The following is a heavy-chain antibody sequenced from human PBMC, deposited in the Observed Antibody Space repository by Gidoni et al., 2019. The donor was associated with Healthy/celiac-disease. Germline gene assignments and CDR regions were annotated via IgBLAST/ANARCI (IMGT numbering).Heavy chain of an antibody. CDR3: ARVSGEIATILYFDS. CDR1: GFTFSSSS. V-gene: IGHV3-21*01. CDR2: ISSSSSYI. D-gene: IGHD2-21*01. Sequence: EVQLVESGGGLVKPGGSLRRSCAASGFTFSSSSMNWVRQAPGKGLEWVSSISSSSSYIYYADSVKGRFTISRDNAKNSLYLQMNSLRAEDTAVYYCARVSGEIATILYFDSWGQGTLVTVSS. J-gene: IGHJ4*02.